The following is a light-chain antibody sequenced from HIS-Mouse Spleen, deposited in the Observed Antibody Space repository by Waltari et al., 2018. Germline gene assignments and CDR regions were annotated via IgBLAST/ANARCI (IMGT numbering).Light chain of an antibody. V-gene: IGLV3-10*01. J-gene: IGLJ2*01. CDR1: ALPKKY. CDR3: YSTDSSGNHRV. CDR2: EDS. Sequence: SYELTQPPSVSASPGQTARITCSGDALPKKYAYWYQQKSGQAPVLVIHEDSKRTSGIPDGFSGSSSGTMATLTISGAQVEDEADYYCYSTDSSGNHRVFGGGTKLTVL.